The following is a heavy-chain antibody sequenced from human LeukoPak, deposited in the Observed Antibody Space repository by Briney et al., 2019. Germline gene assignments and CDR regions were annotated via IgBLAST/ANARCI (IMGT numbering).Heavy chain of an antibody. CDR2: IYYSGST. CDR1: GGSISSYY. Sequence: SETLSLTCTVSGGSISSYYWSWIRQPPGKGLEWIGYIYYSGSTNYNPSLKSRVTISVDTSKNQFSLKLSSVTAADTAVYYCARQTMVRGKYYYYYYGMDVWGQGTTVTVSS. CDR3: ARQTMVRGKYYYYYYGMDV. J-gene: IGHJ6*02. D-gene: IGHD3-10*01. V-gene: IGHV4-59*01.